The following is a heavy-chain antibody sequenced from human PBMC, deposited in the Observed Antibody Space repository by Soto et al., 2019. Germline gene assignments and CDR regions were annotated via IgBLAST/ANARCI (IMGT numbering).Heavy chain of an antibody. CDR1: GFALTSYT. CDR3: AADGPRGGRNWCGGAGYRQY. V-gene: IGHV3-23*01. CDR2: ISGAYGNA. D-gene: IGHD2-21*02. Sequence: EVQLLGSGGGLAQPGGSLRLSCPASGFALTSYTATWVRQAPGPGLAGVSAISGAYGNAYYSVSVRGRFTISKDNFGNTMYLQTNSLTPEDTAGYYCAADGPRGGRNWCGGAGYRQYWGRGTMVTVSS. J-gene: IGHJ1*01.